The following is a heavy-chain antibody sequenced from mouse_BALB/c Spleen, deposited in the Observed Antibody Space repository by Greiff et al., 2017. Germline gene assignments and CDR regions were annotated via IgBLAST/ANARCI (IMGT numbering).Heavy chain of an antibody. V-gene: IGHV1S34*01. J-gene: IGHJ4*01. CDR2: ISCYNGAT. Sequence: LVKTGASVKISCKASGYSFTGYYMHWVKQSHGKSLEWIGYISCYNGATSYNQKFKGKATFTVDTSSSPAYMQFNSLTSEDSAVYYCARGTYDGYSDYAMDYWGQGTSVTVSS. CDR1: GYSFTGYY. D-gene: IGHD2-3*01. CDR3: ARGTYDGYSDYAMDY.